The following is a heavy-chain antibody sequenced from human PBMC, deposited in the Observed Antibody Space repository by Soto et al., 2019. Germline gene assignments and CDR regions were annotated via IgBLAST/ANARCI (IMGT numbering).Heavy chain of an antibody. Sequence: QTGGSLRLSCVGSGFTFISYDMHWVRQAPGKGLEWVGFISFDGSKKHYADSVEGRFTISRDNSKSTMYLEMSSLRPEDTAVYYCTKVDVWGPGTAVTVSS. CDR3: TKVDV. CDR1: GFTFISYD. V-gene: IGHV3-30-3*01. J-gene: IGHJ6*01. CDR2: ISFDGSKK.